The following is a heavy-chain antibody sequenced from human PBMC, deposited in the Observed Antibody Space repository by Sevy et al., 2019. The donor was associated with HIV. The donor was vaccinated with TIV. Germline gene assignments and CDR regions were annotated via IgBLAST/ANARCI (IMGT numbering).Heavy chain of an antibody. CDR3: ARDGSSGGLFLKDYYYFGMDV. Sequence: GGSLRLSCAASGFTFSSYAMHWVRQAPGKGLEWVAGRSYDGNNKYADSVKGRFTISRDNSKNTLYLQMNSLRAEDTAVYYCARDGSSGGLFLKDYYYFGMDVWGQGTTVTVSS. V-gene: IGHV3-30*03. CDR1: GFTFSSYA. CDR2: RSYDGNNK. D-gene: IGHD3-16*01. J-gene: IGHJ6*02.